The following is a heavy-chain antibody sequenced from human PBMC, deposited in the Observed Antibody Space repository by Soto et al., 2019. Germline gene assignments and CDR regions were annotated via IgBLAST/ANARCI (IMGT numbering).Heavy chain of an antibody. V-gene: IGHV4-39*01. Sequence: SETLSLTCTVSGGSISSSSYYWGWIRQPPGKGLEWIGCIYYSGSTYYNPSLKSRVTISVDTSKNQFSLKLSSVTAADTAVYYWASTYYDFWSGYFRYWGQGTMVTVSS. J-gene: IGHJ4*02. D-gene: IGHD3-3*01. CDR2: IYYSGST. CDR3: ASTYYDFWSGYFRY. CDR1: GGSISSSSYY.